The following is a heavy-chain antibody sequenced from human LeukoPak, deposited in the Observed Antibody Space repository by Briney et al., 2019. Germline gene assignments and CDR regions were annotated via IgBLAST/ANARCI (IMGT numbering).Heavy chain of an antibody. Sequence: GGSLRLSCAASGFTFSSYAMSWVRQAPGKGLEWVSRINSDGSSTSYADSVKGRFTISRDNAKNSLYLQMNSLRAEDTALYYCARDNSGFTEWGQGTLVTVSS. D-gene: IGHD3-22*01. CDR2: INSDGSST. CDR1: GFTFSSYA. J-gene: IGHJ4*02. V-gene: IGHV3-74*01. CDR3: ARDNSGFTE.